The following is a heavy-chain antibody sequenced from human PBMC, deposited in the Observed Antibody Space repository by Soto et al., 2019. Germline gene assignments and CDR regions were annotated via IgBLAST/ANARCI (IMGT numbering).Heavy chain of an antibody. CDR3: ARDHTPGYDILTGYYPYYYYMDV. J-gene: IGHJ6*03. CDR2: IIPILGIA. V-gene: IGHV1-69*04. D-gene: IGHD3-9*01. CDR1: GGTFSSYT. Sequence: GASVKVSCKASGGTFSSYTISWVRQAPGQGLEWMGRIIPILGIANYAQKFQGRVTITADKSTSTAYMELSSLRSEDTAVYYCARDHTPGYDILTGYYPYYYYMDVWGKGTTVTVSS.